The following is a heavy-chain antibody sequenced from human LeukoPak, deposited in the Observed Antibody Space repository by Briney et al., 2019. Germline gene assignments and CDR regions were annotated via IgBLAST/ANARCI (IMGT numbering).Heavy chain of an antibody. Sequence: ASVKVSCKASGGTFSSYAISWVRQAPGQGLEWMGGIIPIFGTANYAQKFQGRVTITRDMSTSTAYMELSSLRSEDTAVYYCAADNGSSTSLGDYWGQGTLVTVSS. CDR2: IIPIFGTA. V-gene: IGHV1-69*05. D-gene: IGHD2-2*01. CDR1: GGTFSSYA. J-gene: IGHJ4*02. CDR3: AADNGSSTSLGDY.